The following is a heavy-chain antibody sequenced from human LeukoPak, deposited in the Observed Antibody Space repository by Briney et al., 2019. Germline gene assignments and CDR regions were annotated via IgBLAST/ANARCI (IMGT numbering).Heavy chain of an antibody. Sequence: ASVKVSCKASGYTFTSYGISWVRQAPGQGLEWMGWISAYNGNTSYAQKLQGRVTMTTDTSTSTAYMELRSLRSDDTAVYYCARDRRFSSWYQTCDYWGQGTLVTVSS. J-gene: IGHJ4*02. CDR2: ISAYNGNT. CDR1: GYTFTSYG. CDR3: ARDRRFSSWYQTCDY. D-gene: IGHD6-13*01. V-gene: IGHV1-18*01.